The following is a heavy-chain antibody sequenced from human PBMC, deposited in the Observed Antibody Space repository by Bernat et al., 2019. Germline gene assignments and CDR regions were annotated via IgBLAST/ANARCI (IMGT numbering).Heavy chain of an antibody. CDR3: ARGGGSYPRWQFDY. CDR1: GYTFTSFD. Sequence: QVQLVQSGAEVKKPGASVKVSCKASGYTFTSFDINWVRQATAQGLEWMGWMNPNSGNTGYAQNFQGRVTMTRNTSISTAYMELSSLRSEDTAVYYYARGGGSYPRWQFDYWGQGTLVTVSS. CDR2: MNPNSGNT. J-gene: IGHJ4*02. D-gene: IGHD1-26*01. V-gene: IGHV1-8*01.